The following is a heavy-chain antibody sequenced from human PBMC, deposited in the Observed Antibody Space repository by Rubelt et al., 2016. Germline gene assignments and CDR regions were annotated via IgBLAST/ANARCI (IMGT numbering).Heavy chain of an antibody. J-gene: IGHJ4*02. D-gene: IGHD1-26*01. CDR2: IYPSDSDT. Sequence: VQSGAEVKKPGESLKISCKGSGYSFTNYCIGWVRQTPGKGLEWMGVIYPSDSDTRYSPSFQGQVTISADKSLNTAYLPWSSLKASDTAIYYCARQEGATDRLDSWGQGTLVTVSP. CDR1: GYSFTNYC. CDR3: ARQEGATDRLDS. V-gene: IGHV5-51*01.